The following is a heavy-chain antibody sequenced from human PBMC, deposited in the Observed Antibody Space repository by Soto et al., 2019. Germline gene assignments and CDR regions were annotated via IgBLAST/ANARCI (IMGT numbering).Heavy chain of an antibody. D-gene: IGHD6-6*01. CDR1: GFTFSSYG. J-gene: IGHJ6*02. CDR3: AKAVEYSSSHNYYYYGMDV. CDR2: ISYDGSNK. Sequence: QAGGSLRLSCAASGFTFSSYGMHWVRQAPGKGLEWVAVISYDGSNKYYADSVKGRFTISRDNSKNTLYLQMNSLRAEDTAVYYCAKAVEYSSSHNYYYYGMDVWGQGTTVTVSS. V-gene: IGHV3-30*18.